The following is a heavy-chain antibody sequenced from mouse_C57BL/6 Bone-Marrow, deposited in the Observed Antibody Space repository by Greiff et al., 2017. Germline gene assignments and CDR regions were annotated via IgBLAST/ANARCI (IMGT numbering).Heavy chain of an antibody. Sequence: VQLQQSGPELVKPGASVKISCKASGYTFTDYYMNWVKQSHGKSLEWIGDINPNNGGTSYNQKFKGKATLTVDKSSSTAYMELRSLTSEDSAVYYCARPPPGYRNYEGFAYWGQGTLVTVSA. V-gene: IGHV1-26*01. CDR2: INPNNGGT. D-gene: IGHD2-1*01. CDR3: ARPPPGYRNYEGFAY. J-gene: IGHJ3*01. CDR1: GYTFTDYY.